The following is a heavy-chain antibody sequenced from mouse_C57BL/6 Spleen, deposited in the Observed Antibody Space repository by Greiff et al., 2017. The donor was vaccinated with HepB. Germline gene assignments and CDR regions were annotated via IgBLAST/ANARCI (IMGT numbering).Heavy chain of an antibody. CDR3: ATELLYGSTDFDY. CDR2: IYPRDGST. J-gene: IGHJ2*01. V-gene: IGHV1-85*01. CDR1: GYTFTSYD. Sequence: VQGVESGPELVKPGASVKLSCKASGYTFTSYDINWVKQRPGQGLEWIGWIYPRDGSTKYNEKFKGKATLTVDTSSSTAYMELHSLTSEDSAVYFCATELLYGSTDFDYWGQGTTLTVSS. D-gene: IGHD1-1*01.